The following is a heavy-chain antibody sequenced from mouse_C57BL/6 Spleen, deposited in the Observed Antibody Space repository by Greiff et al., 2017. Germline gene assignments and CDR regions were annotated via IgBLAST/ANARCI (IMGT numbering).Heavy chain of an antibody. Sequence: QVQLQQPGAELVMPGASVKLSCKASGYTFTSYWMHWVKQRPGQGLEWIGEIDPSDSYTNYNQKFKGKSTLTVDKSSSTAYMQLSSLTSEDSAVYYCARYLPPYYFDYWGQGTTLTVSS. CDR3: ARYLPPYYFDY. V-gene: IGHV1-69*01. CDR2: IDPSDSYT. CDR1: GYTFTSYW. D-gene: IGHD5-1*01. J-gene: IGHJ2*01.